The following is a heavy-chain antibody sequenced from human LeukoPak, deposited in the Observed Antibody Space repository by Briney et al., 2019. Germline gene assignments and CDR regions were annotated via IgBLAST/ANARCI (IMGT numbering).Heavy chain of an antibody. CDR2: VYHSGST. Sequence: SETPSLTCAVSDYSISSGNYWGWIRQPPGKGLEWIGSVYHSGSTHYSPSLKSRVTISVDTSKNQFSLKLRSVTAADTAVYYCARNDSSGYFDYWGQGTLVTVSS. J-gene: IGHJ4*02. D-gene: IGHD3-22*01. CDR3: ARNDSSGYFDY. V-gene: IGHV4-38-2*01. CDR1: DYSISSGNY.